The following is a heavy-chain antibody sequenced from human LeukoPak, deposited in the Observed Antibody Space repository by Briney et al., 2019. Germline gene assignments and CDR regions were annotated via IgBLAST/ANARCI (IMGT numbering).Heavy chain of an antibody. CDR3: AKDPGLDDDPFFDY. V-gene: IGHV3-23*01. CDR2: ISGSGGST. CDR1: GFTFGTYW. D-gene: IGHD3/OR15-3a*01. Sequence: PGGSLSLSCAASGFTFGTYWMHWVRQGPGKGLEWVSAISGSGGSTYYADSVKGRFTISRDNSKNTLYLQMNSLRAEDTAVYYYAKDPGLDDDPFFDYWGQGTLVTVSS. J-gene: IGHJ4*02.